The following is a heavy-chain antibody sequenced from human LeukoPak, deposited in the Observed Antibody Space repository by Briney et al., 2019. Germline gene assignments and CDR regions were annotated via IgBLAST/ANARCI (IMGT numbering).Heavy chain of an antibody. V-gene: IGHV3-30*18. Sequence: PGRSLRLSCAASGFTFSSYGMHWVRQAPGKGLEWVAVISYDGSNKYYADSVKGRFTISRDNPENTLYLQMNRLRAEDTAVYYCAKDATDGYFDYWGQATLVSVSS. CDR1: GFTFSSYG. CDR2: ISYDGSNK. CDR3: AKDATDGYFDY. J-gene: IGHJ4*02. D-gene: IGHD2-15*01.